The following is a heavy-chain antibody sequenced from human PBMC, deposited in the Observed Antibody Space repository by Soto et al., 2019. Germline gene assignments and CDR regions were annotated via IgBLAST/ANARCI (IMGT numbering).Heavy chain of an antibody. CDR3: AREDIVLMVYAILGYYGMDV. D-gene: IGHD2-8*01. CDR2: IIPIFGTA. V-gene: IGHV1-69*13. Sequence: SVKVSCKASGGTFSSYAISWVRQAPGQGLEWMGGIIPIFGTANYAQKFQGRVTITADESTSTAYMELSSLRSEDTAVYYCAREDIVLMVYAILGYYGMDVWGQGTTVTVSS. CDR1: GGTFSSYA. J-gene: IGHJ6*02.